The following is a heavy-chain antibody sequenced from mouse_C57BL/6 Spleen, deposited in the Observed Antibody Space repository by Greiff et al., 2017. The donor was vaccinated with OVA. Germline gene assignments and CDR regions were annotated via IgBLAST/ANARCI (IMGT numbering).Heavy chain of an antibody. V-gene: IGHV5-4*01. CDR1: GFTFSSYA. CDR3: ARDGQGLGFAY. Sequence: EVQLVESGGGLVKPGGSLKLSCAASGFTFSSYAMSWVRQTPEKRLEWVATISDGGSYTYYPENVKGRFTISRDNAKNNLYLQMSHLTSEDTAMYYCARDGQGLGFAYWGQGTLVTVSA. CDR2: ISDGGSYT. D-gene: IGHD3-2*02. J-gene: IGHJ3*01.